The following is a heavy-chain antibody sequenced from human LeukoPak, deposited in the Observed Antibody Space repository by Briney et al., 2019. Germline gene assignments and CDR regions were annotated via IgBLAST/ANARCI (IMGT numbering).Heavy chain of an antibody. CDR2: IKQDGSEK. J-gene: IGHJ3*02. V-gene: IGHV3-7*01. CDR3: ARGPSYYYDSSGRWAFDI. D-gene: IGHD3-22*01. CDR1: GFTFSSYW. Sequence: GGSLRLSCAASGFTFSSYWMSCVRQAPGKGLEWVANIKQDGSEKYYVDSVKGRFTISRDNAKNSLYLQMNSLRAEDTAVYYCARGPSYYYDSSGRWAFDIWGQGTMVTVSS.